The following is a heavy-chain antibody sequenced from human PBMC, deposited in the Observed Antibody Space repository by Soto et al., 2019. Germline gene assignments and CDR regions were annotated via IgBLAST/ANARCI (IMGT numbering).Heavy chain of an antibody. CDR3: AKEKSVTYSCYDAFGI. CDR1: GFTFNSYE. V-gene: IGHV3-48*03. CDR2: INSGGSSI. Sequence: PCGSLRLSCAASGFTFNSYEMDWVRQAPGKGLEWVAYINSGGSSIYYGDSVKGRFTISRDNAKNSLYLQMNSLRAEDTAVYYCAKEKSVTYSCYDAFGIWGQGTMVTVSS. J-gene: IGHJ3*02. D-gene: IGHD2-2*01.